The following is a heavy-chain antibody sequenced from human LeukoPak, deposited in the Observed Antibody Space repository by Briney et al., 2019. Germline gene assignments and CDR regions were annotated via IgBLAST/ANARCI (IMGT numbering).Heavy chain of an antibody. CDR3: ARDHGDAYYAY. Sequence: GGSLRLSCAASGFTFNKSWMTWVRQTPGKGLEWVANINEDGSAKYYVGSVRGRFTISRDNAKNSLYLHMNSLRAEGTAVYYCARDHGDAYYAYWGQGILVTVSS. J-gene: IGHJ4*02. V-gene: IGHV3-7*01. CDR1: GFTFNKSW. D-gene: IGHD1-26*01. CDR2: INEDGSAK.